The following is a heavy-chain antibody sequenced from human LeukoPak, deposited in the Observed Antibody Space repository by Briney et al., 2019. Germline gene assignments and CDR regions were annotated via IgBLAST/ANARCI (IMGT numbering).Heavy chain of an antibody. CDR1: GFTFTTYW. Sequence: GGSLRLSCAASGFTFTTYWMSWVRQLPGKGLEWVANINQDGTEKYYVDSVKGRFTISRDNAKNSLYLQMNSLRAEDTAVYYCARDRGIFDYWGQGTLVTVSS. V-gene: IGHV3-7*01. CDR3: ARDRGIFDY. J-gene: IGHJ4*02. D-gene: IGHD1-14*01. CDR2: INQDGTEK.